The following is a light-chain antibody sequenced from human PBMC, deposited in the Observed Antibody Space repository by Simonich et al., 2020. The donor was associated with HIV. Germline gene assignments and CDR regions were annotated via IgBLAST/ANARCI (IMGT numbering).Light chain of an antibody. CDR1: QSVSRSY. J-gene: IGKJ4*01. CDR3: QQYGSSPLT. V-gene: IGKV3-20*01. CDR2: GAS. Sequence: EIVLTQSPGTLSLSPGERATLSCRASQSVSRSYLAWDQQKPGQAPRLLIYGASGRATGIPDRFSGSGSGTDFTLTISRLEPEDFVVYYCQQYGSSPLTFGGGTKVEIK.